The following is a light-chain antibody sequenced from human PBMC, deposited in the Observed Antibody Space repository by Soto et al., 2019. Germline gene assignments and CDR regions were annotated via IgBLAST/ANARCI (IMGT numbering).Light chain of an antibody. Sequence: QSVLTQPASVSASPGQSITISCTGTSSDVGGTNHVSWYQQHPGSAPKLMIYDVDNRPSGVSHSFAGSKSGNTASLTISVFLASDEAEYYCSSFTSSNTYVFGTGTKVTVL. V-gene: IGLV2-14*03. CDR1: SSDVGGTNH. CDR3: SSFTSSNTYV. CDR2: DVD. J-gene: IGLJ1*01.